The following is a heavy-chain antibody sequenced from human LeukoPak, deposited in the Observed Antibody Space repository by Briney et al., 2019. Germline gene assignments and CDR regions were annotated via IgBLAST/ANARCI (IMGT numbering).Heavy chain of an antibody. CDR2: IIPIFGTA. D-gene: IGHD3-3*01. J-gene: IGHJ6*04. CDR1: GGTFSSYA. V-gene: IGHV1-69*05. Sequence: SVKVSCKASGGTFSSYAISWVRQAPGQGLEWMGGIIPIFGTANYAQKFQGRVTITTDESTSTAYMELSSLRSEDTAVYYCARAGYYAAHMDVWGKGTTVTVSS. CDR3: ARAGYYAAHMDV.